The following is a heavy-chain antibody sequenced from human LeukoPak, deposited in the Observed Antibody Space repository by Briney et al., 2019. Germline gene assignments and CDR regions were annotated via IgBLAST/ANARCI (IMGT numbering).Heavy chain of an antibody. CDR1: GGSISSSSYY. V-gene: IGHV4-39*07. D-gene: IGHD1-26*01. Sequence: SETLSLTCTVSGGSISSSSYYWGWIRQPPGKGLEWIGSIYYSGSTNYNPSLKSRVTISVDTSKNQFSLKLSSVTAADTAVYYCARYVGATRRFDYWGQGTLVTVSS. CDR2: IYYSGST. CDR3: ARYVGATRRFDY. J-gene: IGHJ4*02.